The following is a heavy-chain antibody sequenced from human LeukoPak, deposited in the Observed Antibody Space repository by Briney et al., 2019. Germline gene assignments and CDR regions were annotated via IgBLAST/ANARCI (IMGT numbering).Heavy chain of an antibody. Sequence: AGSLRLSCAASGFTFSSYWMHWVRQAPGKGLVWVSRINSNGSSTSYADSVKGRFTISRDNAKNTLYLQMNSRRAEDTVVYYWARGGGEFDYWGEGTLVTVSA. CDR1: GFTFSSYW. D-gene: IGHD3-10*01. J-gene: IGHJ4*02. CDR3: ARGGGEFDY. CDR2: INSNGSST. V-gene: IGHV3-74*01.